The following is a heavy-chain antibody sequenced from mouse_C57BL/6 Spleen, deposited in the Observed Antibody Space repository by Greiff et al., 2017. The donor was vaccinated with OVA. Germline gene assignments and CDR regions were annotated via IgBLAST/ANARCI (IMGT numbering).Heavy chain of an antibody. D-gene: IGHD2-1*01. J-gene: IGHJ4*01. CDR2: ISDGGSYT. CDR1: GFTFSSYA. CDR3: ARGDYGNLYAMDY. V-gene: IGHV5-4*01. Sequence: EVHLVESGGGLVKPGGSLKLSCAASGFTFSSYAMSWVRQTPEKRLEWVATISDGGSYTYYPDNVKGRFTISRDNAKNNLYLQMSHLKSEDTAMYYCARGDYGNLYAMDYWGQGTSVTVSS.